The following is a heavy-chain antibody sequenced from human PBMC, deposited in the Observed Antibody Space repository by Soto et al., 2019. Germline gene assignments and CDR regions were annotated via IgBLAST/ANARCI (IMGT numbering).Heavy chain of an antibody. D-gene: IGHD1-1*01. CDR3: AKVATGSYNWFDP. Sequence: EVHLVESGGELVQPGGSLRLSCAASGFTFNNYWMHWVRQAPGKGLVWVSRINTDGSRTNYADSVKGRFTISRDNAKNTLYLQMDSLRAEDTAVYYCAKVATGSYNWFDPWGQGTLVTVSS. CDR1: GFTFNNYW. V-gene: IGHV3-74*01. CDR2: INTDGSRT. J-gene: IGHJ5*02.